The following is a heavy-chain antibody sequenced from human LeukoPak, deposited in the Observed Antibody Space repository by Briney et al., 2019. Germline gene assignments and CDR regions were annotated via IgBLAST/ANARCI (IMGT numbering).Heavy chain of an antibody. V-gene: IGHV3-74*03. CDR1: GFTFSSHW. CDR3: YGANAEH. CDR2: TNTDGSST. D-gene: IGHD4-23*01. Sequence: PGGSLRLSCAASGFTFSSHWMHWVRHAPGKGLVWVTGTNTDGSSTMYADSVKGRFTIARDNAKNTLYLQMNSLRAEDTAVYYCYGANAEHWGQGTLVTVSS. J-gene: IGHJ1*01.